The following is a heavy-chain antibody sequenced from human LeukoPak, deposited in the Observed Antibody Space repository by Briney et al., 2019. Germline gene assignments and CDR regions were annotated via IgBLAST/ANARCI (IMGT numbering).Heavy chain of an antibody. D-gene: IGHD4-17*01. CDR2: IIPILGTA. CDR3: ARSMGTGLLDY. Sequence: ASVKVSCKASGGTFSSYAISWVRQAPGQGLEWMGRIIPILGTANYAQKFQGRVTITADKSTSTAYMELSSLRSEDTAVYYCARSMGTGLLDYWGQGTLVTVSS. J-gene: IGHJ4*02. CDR1: GGTFSSYA. V-gene: IGHV1-69*04.